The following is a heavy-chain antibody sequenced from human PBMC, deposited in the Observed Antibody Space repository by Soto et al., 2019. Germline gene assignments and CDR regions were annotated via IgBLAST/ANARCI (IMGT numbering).Heavy chain of an antibody. CDR1: GGSVSSYY. D-gene: IGHD6-13*01. V-gene: IGHV4-31*03. CDR3: ARGGGIAAAGTFDY. Sequence: LSLTCTVSGGSVSSYYWSWIRQHPGKGLEWIGYIYYSGSTYYNPSLKSRVTISVDTSKNQFSLKLSSVTAADTAVYYCARGGGIAAAGTFDYWGQGTLVTVSS. CDR2: IYYSGST. J-gene: IGHJ4*02.